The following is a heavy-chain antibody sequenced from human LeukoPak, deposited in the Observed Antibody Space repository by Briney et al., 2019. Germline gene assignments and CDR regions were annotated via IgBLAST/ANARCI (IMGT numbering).Heavy chain of an antibody. CDR3: ASRYTGRHYVGDAFDV. V-gene: IGHV1-2*02. CDR2: LNPDSGGT. Sequence: ASVKVSCKPSGYRMIGHYVHWVRQAPGQGLEWMGWLNPDSGGTNYIQKFKGRVTITRDTSITTAYMELSGLTSDDTAVYYCASRYTGRHYVGDAFDVWGQGTMVTVSS. J-gene: IGHJ3*01. CDR1: GYRMIGHY. D-gene: IGHD1-26*01.